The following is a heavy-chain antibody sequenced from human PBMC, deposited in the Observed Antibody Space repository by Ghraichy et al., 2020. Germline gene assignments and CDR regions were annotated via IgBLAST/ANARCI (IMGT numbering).Heavy chain of an antibody. V-gene: IGHV4-59*01. CDR2: IYYSGST. CDR3: ARRGVVTAIRGDHYYYGMDV. J-gene: IGHJ6*02. CDR1: GGSISSYY. Sequence: SQTLSLTCTVSGGSISSYYWSWIRQPPGKGLEWNGYIYYSGSTNYNPSLKSRVTISVDTSKNQFSLKLSSVTAADTAVYYCARRGVVTAIRGDHYYYGMDVWGQGTTVTVSS. D-gene: IGHD2-21*02.